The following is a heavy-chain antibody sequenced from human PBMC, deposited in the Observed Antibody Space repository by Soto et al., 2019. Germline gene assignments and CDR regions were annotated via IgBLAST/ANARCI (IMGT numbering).Heavy chain of an antibody. CDR2: INYSGST. CDR1: VGSFSGYY. J-gene: IGHJ6*02. V-gene: IGHV4-34*01. Sequence: SETLSLTCAVSVGSFSGYYWGWVRQPPGKGLEWVGEINYSGSTNYNPSLKRRVTISVDTSKNQVSLKVTSVTAADTAMYYCARRNYFYALDVWGQGTTVTVSS. CDR3: ARRNYFYALDV.